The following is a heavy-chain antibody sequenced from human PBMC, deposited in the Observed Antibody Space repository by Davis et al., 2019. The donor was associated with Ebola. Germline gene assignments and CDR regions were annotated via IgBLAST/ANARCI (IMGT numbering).Heavy chain of an antibody. V-gene: IGHV3-23*01. J-gene: IGHJ5*02. Sequence: GGSLRLSCAASGFTFSSSAMSWVRQAPGKGLEWVSAISGSGGSTYYADSVKGRFTISRDNSKNTLYLQMNSLRAEDTAVYYCARHYDSSGYYYRSWFDPWGQGTLVTVSS. CDR2: ISGSGGST. CDR3: ARHYDSSGYYYRSWFDP. CDR1: GFTFSSSA. D-gene: IGHD3-22*01.